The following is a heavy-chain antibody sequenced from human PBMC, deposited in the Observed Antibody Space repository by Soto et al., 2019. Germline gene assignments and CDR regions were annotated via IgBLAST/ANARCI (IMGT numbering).Heavy chain of an antibody. CDR2: IIPILGTI. V-gene: IGHV1-69*06. D-gene: IGHD1-26*01. Sequence: QVQLVQSGAEVKTPGSSVRVSCKTAGRTFLISAIAWVRQAPGQGLEWMGGIIPILGTIHFAQNFQGRVNFTADRSTSTAYMDLSSLRSEDTATYFCARGKEWEQPSNHYYFDYWGQGRQVIVSS. J-gene: IGHJ4*02. CDR1: GRTFLISA. CDR3: ARGKEWEQPSNHYYFDY.